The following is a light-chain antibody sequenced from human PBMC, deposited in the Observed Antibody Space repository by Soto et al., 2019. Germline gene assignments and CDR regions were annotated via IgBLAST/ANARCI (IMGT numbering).Light chain of an antibody. CDR1: HGVSSW. CDR3: QQATSLPIT. Sequence: TQCPSTLSRSVGDRVTITCQARHGVSSWLAWYKQKPGKAPKLLIYAASSLQSGVQSRSSGSGSRTDFALTISSLQPEDLVTYYCQQATSLPITFGQGTRLEI. CDR2: AAS. J-gene: IGKJ5*01. V-gene: IGKV1-12*01.